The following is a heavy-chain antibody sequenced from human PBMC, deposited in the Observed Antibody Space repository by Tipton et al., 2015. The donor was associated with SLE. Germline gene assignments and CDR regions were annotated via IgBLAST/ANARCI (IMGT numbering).Heavy chain of an antibody. CDR2: IRYDGSNK. V-gene: IGHV3-30*02. Sequence: SLRLSCAASGFTFNNYAMHWVRQAPGKGLEWVAFIRYDGSNKYYADSVKGRFTISRDNSKNTLYLQMNSLRAEDTAVYYCAKDRWSGTTGTTSWFDPWGQGTLVTVSS. CDR3: AKDRWSGTTGTTSWFDP. CDR1: GFTFNNYA. D-gene: IGHD1-7*01. J-gene: IGHJ5*02.